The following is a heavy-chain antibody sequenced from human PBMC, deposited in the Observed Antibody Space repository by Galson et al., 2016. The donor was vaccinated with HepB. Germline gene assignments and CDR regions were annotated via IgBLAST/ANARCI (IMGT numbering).Heavy chain of an antibody. J-gene: IGHJ4*02. Sequence: SLRLSCAASGFTFSTYWMHWVRQAPGRGLVYVSRINSDGSSTTYADSVKGRFTISRDNAKNSLYLQMNSLRDEDTAVYYCGGYNDYKAYDYWGQGTLVTVS. CDR1: GFTFSTYW. D-gene: IGHD5-24*01. CDR2: INSDGSST. CDR3: GGYNDYKAYDY. V-gene: IGHV3-74*01.